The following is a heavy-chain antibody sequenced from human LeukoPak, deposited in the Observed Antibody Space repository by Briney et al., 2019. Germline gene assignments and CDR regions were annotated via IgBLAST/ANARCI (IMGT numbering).Heavy chain of an antibody. CDR3: AKDLYSSGFDY. J-gene: IGHJ4*02. D-gene: IGHD6-19*01. CDR1: GFTFDDYA. CDR2: ISWNSGSI. Sequence: PGRSLRLSCAASGFTFDDYAMHWVRQAPGKGLEWVSGISWNSGSIGYADSVKGRFTISRDNAKNSLYLQMNSLRAEDTALYYCAKDLYSSGFDYWGQGTLVTVSS. V-gene: IGHV3-9*01.